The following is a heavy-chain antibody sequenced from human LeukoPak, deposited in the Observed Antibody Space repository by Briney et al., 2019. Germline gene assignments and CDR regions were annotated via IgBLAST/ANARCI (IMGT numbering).Heavy chain of an antibody. J-gene: IGHJ5*02. CDR2: INPNSGGT. CDR1: GYTFTGYY. CDR3: ARDYGVTMVRGVIITRKYLNWFDP. V-gene: IGHV1-2*02. D-gene: IGHD3-10*01. Sequence: ASVKVSCKASGYTFTGYYMHWVRQAPGQGLEWMGWINPNSGGTNYAQKFQGRVTMIRDTSISTAYMELSRLRSDDTAVYYCARDYGVTMVRGVIITRKYLNWFDPWGQGTLVTVSS.